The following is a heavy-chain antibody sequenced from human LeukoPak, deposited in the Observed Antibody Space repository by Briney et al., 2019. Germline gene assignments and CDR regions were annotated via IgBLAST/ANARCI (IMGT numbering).Heavy chain of an antibody. Sequence: GGSLRLSCAASGFTFSSYSMNWVRQAPGKGLEWVSYISSSSSTIYYADSVKGRFTISRDNAKNSLYLQMNSLRAEDTAVYYCARALEGIVVVIEANDYWGQGTLVTVSS. J-gene: IGHJ4*02. CDR2: ISSSSSTI. CDR3: ARALEGIVVVIEANDY. D-gene: IGHD3-22*01. V-gene: IGHV3-48*01. CDR1: GFTFSSYS.